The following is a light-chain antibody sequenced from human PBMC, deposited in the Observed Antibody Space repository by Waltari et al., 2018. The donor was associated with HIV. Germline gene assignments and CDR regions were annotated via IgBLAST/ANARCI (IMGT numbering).Light chain of an antibody. CDR3: QQYNEWPRT. CDR1: QSVSNN. CDR2: GPS. V-gene: IGKV3-15*01. J-gene: IGKJ1*01. Sequence: EIVMTQSPATLSVSPGERATLSCRASQSVSNNLAWYQQKPGQAPRLLIYGPSTRATGTPARFSASGSGTEFTFTISSLQSEDFAIYYCQQYNEWPRTFGQGTKVEIK.